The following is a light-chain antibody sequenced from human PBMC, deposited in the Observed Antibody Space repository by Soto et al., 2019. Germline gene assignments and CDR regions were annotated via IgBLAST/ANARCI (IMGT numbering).Light chain of an antibody. J-gene: IGKJ5*01. CDR1: HTVLNSSNNKNF. Sequence: VVTQSPDFLPVSLAGTCTINLRCIHTVLNSSNNKNFLAWYQQKPGQPPKVLIYWASTRESGVPDRFSGSGSGTDFTLTISSLQAEDVAVYYCQQYYSAPISFGQGTRLEIK. CDR2: WAS. V-gene: IGKV4-1*01. CDR3: QQYYSAPIS.